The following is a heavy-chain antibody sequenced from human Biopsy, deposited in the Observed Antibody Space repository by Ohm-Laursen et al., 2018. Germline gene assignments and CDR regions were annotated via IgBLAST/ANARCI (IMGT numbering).Heavy chain of an antibody. CDR2: IDVSDYNT. V-gene: IGHV3-23*01. CDR3: VKQWGGYNFDS. J-gene: IGHJ5*01. CDR1: GFTFHTYA. D-gene: IGHD1-14*01. Sequence: SLRLSCSATGFTFHTYAMNWIRQAPGKALEWVAHIDVSDYNTYYADSVRGRFTISRDNSKQMVHLEINSLTAGDTAVYYCVKQWGGYNFDSWGQGTLVTVSS.